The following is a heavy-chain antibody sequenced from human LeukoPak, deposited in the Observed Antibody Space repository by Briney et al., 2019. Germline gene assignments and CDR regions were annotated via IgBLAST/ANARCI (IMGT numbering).Heavy chain of an antibody. D-gene: IGHD1-14*01. CDR1: GGSITSDF. V-gene: IGHV4-4*07. Sequence: PSETLSLTCTVSGGSITSDFWTWLQQPAGKGLEWIGRMHTSGNTDYNPSLKRRVTMSVGTSKKQFSLKLSSVTAADTAVYYCARDDLSQNQYYYYMDVWGKGTTVTVSS. CDR3: ARDDLSQNQYYYYMDV. J-gene: IGHJ6*03. CDR2: MHTSGNT.